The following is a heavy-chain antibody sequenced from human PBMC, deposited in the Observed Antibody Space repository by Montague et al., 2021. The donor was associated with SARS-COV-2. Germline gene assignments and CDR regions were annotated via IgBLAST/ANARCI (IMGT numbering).Heavy chain of an antibody. D-gene: IGHD2-15*01. J-gene: IGHJ6*02. Sequence: SETLSLTCSVSGGSFSSYWSWIRQPPGRGLEWVGQISHGGGTNYNPSLKSRVTISVDTSKNQVSLKLSSVTAADTAVYYCASHCGGGRCCFGMDVWGQGTTVTVSS. CDR2: ISHGGGT. V-gene: IGHV4-34*01. CDR1: GGSFSSY. CDR3: ASHCGGGRCCFGMDV.